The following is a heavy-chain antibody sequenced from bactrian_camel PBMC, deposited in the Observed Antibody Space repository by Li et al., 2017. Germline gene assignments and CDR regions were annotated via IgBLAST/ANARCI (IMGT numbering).Heavy chain of an antibody. J-gene: IGHJ4*01. CDR2: IDGDGKP. D-gene: IGHD6*01. V-gene: IGHV3S26*01. Sequence: HVQLVESGGGSVQAGGSLRLSCTASGYTYTTYCMTWFRQARGKEREGVASIDGDGKPSYADSVKGRFTISKDNAKNTLYLQMNSLKPEDTAKYYCAADFLQYCSTGRLNYWGQGTQVTVS. CDR1: GYTYTTYC. CDR3: AADFLQYCSTGRLNY.